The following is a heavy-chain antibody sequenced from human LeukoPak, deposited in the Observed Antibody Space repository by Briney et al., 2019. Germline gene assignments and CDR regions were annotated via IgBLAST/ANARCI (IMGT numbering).Heavy chain of an antibody. CDR1: GFTFSNNA. J-gene: IGHJ4*02. D-gene: IGHD2-21*01. CDR2: IPYDGSNK. Sequence: GGSLRLSCAASGFTFSNNAMNWVRQAPGKGLEGVQFIPYDGSNKYYADSLQGRFTISRDNSMNTLYLQMSSLRAEDTAIYYCAKDICGGNCYPHGGYWGQGTLVTVSS. V-gene: IGHV3-30*02. CDR3: AKDICGGNCYPHGGY.